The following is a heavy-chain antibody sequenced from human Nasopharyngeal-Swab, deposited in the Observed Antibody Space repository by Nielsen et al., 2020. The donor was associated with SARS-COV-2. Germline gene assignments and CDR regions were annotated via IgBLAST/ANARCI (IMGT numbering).Heavy chain of an antibody. J-gene: IGHJ4*02. Sequence: ASVKVSCKASGYTFTGYYMHWVRQAPGQGLEWMGRINPNSGGTNYAQKFQGRVTMTRDTSISTAYMELSRLRSDDTAVCYCARDRGSGAGFDYWGQGTLVTVSS. D-gene: IGHD6-19*01. V-gene: IGHV1-2*06. CDR2: INPNSGGT. CDR3: ARDRGSGAGFDY. CDR1: GYTFTGYY.